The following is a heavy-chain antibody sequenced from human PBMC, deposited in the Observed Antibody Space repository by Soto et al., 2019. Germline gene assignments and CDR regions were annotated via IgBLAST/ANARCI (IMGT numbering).Heavy chain of an antibody. D-gene: IGHD3-3*01. Sequence: PGGSLRLSCAASGFTFSSHATSWVRQAPGKGLEWVSAISGSGGSTYYADSVKGRFTISRDNSKNTLYLQMNSLRAEDTAVYYCAKESSYDFWSGYWRYFDYWGQGTLVTVSS. J-gene: IGHJ4*02. V-gene: IGHV3-23*01. CDR3: AKESSYDFWSGYWRYFDY. CDR2: ISGSGGST. CDR1: GFTFSSHA.